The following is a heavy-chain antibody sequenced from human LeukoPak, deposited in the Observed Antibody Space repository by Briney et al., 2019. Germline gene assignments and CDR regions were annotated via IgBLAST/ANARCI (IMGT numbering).Heavy chain of an antibody. D-gene: IGHD4-17*01. Sequence: GGSLRLSCAASGFTFSSYAMHWVRQAPGKGLEWVAVISYDGSNKYYADSVKGRFTISRDNSKNTLYLQMNSLRAEDTAVYYCARDLSHDYGDCGLYCYYYYGMDVWGQGTTVTVSS. CDR1: GFTFSSYA. CDR3: ARDLSHDYGDCGLYCYYYYGMDV. CDR2: ISYDGSNK. V-gene: IGHV3-30*04. J-gene: IGHJ6*02.